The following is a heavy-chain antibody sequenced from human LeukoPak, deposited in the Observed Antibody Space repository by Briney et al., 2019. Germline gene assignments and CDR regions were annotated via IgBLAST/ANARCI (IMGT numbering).Heavy chain of an antibody. Sequence: QPGRSLRLSCAASGFTFSSYAMHWVRQAPGKGLEWVAVISYDGSNKYYADSVKGRFTISRDNSKNTLYLQMNSLRAEDTAVYYCARDRDYYDSSGYLYYFDYWGQGTLVTVSS. D-gene: IGHD3-22*01. J-gene: IGHJ4*02. CDR2: ISYDGSNK. CDR3: ARDRDYYDSSGYLYYFDY. CDR1: GFTFSSYA. V-gene: IGHV3-30-3*01.